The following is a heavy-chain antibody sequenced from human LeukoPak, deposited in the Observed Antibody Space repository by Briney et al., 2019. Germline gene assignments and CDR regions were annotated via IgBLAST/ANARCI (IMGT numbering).Heavy chain of an antibody. J-gene: IGHJ6*03. CDR1: GGSFSGYY. D-gene: IGHD6-13*01. V-gene: IGHV4-34*01. CDR3: ARLSMWYSSSWTPDYYYMDV. Sequence: SETLSLTCAVYGGSFSGYYWSWIRQPPGKGLEWIGEINHSGSTNYNPSLKSRVTISVDTSKNQFSLKLSSVTAADTAVYYCARLSMWYSSSWTPDYYYMDVWGKGTTVTVSS. CDR2: INHSGST.